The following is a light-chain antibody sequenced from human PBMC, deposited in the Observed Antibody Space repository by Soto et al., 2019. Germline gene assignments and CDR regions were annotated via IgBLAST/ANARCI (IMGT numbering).Light chain of an antibody. CDR3: QQSYSTPPIT. CDR2: AAS. V-gene: IGKV1-39*01. Sequence: DNQRRRSPPPLSGSVGDRVTITSRASQSISSWLAWYQQKPGKAPKLLIYAASSLQSGVPSRFSGSGSGTDFTLTISSLQPEDFAAYYCQQSYSTPPITFGQGTRLEIK. J-gene: IGKJ5*01. CDR1: QSISSW.